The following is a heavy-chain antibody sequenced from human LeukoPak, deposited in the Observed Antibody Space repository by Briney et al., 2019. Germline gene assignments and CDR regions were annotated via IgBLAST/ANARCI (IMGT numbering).Heavy chain of an antibody. CDR3: AKDRVYYGSGSYYYYGMDV. CDR2: ISYDGSNK. Sequence: PGRSLRLSCAASGFTFSSYGMHWVRQAPGKGLEWVAVISYDGSNKYYADSVKGRFTISRDNSKNTLYLQMNSLRAEDTAVYYCAKDRVYYGSGSYYYYGMDVWGQGTTVTVSS. CDR1: GFTFSSYG. V-gene: IGHV3-30*18. D-gene: IGHD3-10*01. J-gene: IGHJ6*02.